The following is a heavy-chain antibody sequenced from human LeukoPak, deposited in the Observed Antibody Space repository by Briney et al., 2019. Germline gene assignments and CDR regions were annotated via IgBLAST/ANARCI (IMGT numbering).Heavy chain of an antibody. J-gene: IGHJ4*02. CDR1: GGSISSSSYY. D-gene: IGHD3-3*01. CDR3: ASPGMGLRFLEWLHRAWGY. V-gene: IGHV4-39*01. CDR2: IYYSGST. Sequence: SETLSLTCTVSGGSISSSSYYWGWIRQPPGKGLEWIGSIYYSGSTYYNPSLKSRVTISVDTSKNQFSLKLSSVTAADTTVYYCASPGMGLRFLEWLHRAWGYWGQGTLVTVSS.